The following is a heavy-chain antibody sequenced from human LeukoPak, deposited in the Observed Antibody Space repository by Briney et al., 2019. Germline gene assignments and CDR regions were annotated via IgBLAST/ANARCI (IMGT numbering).Heavy chain of an antibody. CDR2: ISYDGSNK. D-gene: IGHD6-19*01. Sequence: GRSLRLSCAASGFTFSSYGMHWVRQAPGKGLEWVAVISYDGSNKYYADSVKGRFTISRDNSKNTLYLQMNSLRAEDTAVYYCAKVVLAQWLAYYFDYWGQGTLVTVSS. CDR3: AKVVLAQWLAYYFDY. CDR1: GFTFSSYG. J-gene: IGHJ4*02. V-gene: IGHV3-30*18.